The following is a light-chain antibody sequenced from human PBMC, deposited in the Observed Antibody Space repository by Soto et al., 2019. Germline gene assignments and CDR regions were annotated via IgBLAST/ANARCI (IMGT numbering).Light chain of an antibody. Sequence: QSALTQPASVSGSPGQSITISCTGTSSDIGGYDYVSWYQHPGKAPKLIIYDVSNRPSGVSTRFSGSKSGNTASLTISGLQAEDEADYYCSSYTSTSTLIFGGGTKVTVL. CDR1: SSDIGGYDY. CDR2: DVS. CDR3: SSYTSTSTLI. J-gene: IGLJ2*01. V-gene: IGLV2-14*01.